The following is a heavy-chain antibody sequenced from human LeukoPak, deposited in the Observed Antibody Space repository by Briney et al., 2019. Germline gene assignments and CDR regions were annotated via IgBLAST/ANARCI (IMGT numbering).Heavy chain of an antibody. D-gene: IGHD3-22*01. CDR1: GGTFSSYA. Sequence: SVKVSCKASGGTFSSYAISWVRQAPGQGLEWMGGIIPIFGTANYAQKFQGRVTITADESTSTAYMELSSLRSEDTAVYYCARARNYYDSSGYYLEDFDYWGQGTLVTVSS. CDR2: IIPIFGTA. CDR3: ARARNYYDSSGYYLEDFDY. V-gene: IGHV1-69*01. J-gene: IGHJ4*02.